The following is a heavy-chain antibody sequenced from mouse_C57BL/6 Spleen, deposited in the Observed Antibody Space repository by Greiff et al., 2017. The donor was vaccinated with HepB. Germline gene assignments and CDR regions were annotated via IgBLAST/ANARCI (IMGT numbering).Heavy chain of an antibody. CDR1: GYSFTGYF. V-gene: IGHV1-20*01. Sequence: VQLQQSGPELVKPGDSVKISCKASGYSFTGYFMNWVMQSHGKSLEWIGRINPYNGDTFYNQKFKGKATLTVDKSSSAAHMELRSLTSEDSAVYYCARDYGRSYSFYFDYWGQVTTLTVSS. D-gene: IGHD1-1*01. CDR2: INPYNGDT. J-gene: IGHJ2*01. CDR3: ARDYGRSYSFYFDY.